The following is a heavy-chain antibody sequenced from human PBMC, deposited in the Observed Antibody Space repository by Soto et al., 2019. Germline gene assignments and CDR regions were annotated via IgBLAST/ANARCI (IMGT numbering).Heavy chain of an antibody. CDR2: INHSGST. V-gene: IGHV4-34*01. CDR1: GGSFSGYY. CDR3: ARDRVAAPRAFDY. J-gene: IGHJ4*02. Sequence: TSETLSLTCAVYGGSFSGYYWSWIRQPPGKGLEWIGEINHSGSTNYNPSLKSRVTISVDTSKNQFSLKLSSVTAADTAVYYCARDRVAAPRAFDYWGQGTLVTVSS. D-gene: IGHD6-13*01.